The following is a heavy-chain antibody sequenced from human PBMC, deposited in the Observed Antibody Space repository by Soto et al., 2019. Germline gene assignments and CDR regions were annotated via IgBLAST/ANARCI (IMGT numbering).Heavy chain of an antibody. D-gene: IGHD3-10*01. CDR2: IYYSGST. V-gene: IGHV4-61*01. CDR3: ARDIGSRSHSPLFDY. Sequence: SETLSLTCTVSGGSVSSGSYYWSWMRQPPGKGLEWIGYIYYSGSTNYNPSLKSRVTISVDTSKNQFSLKLSSVTAADTAVYYCARDIGSRSHSPLFDYWGQGTLVTVSS. J-gene: IGHJ4*02. CDR1: GGSVSSGSYY.